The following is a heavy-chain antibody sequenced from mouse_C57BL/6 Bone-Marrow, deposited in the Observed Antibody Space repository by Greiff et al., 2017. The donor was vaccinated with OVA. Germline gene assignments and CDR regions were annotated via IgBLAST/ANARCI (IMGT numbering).Heavy chain of an antibody. CDR1: GFTFSSYA. D-gene: IGHD2-4*01. CDR3: KMITTEYYYAMDY. Sequence: EVQLVESGGGLVKPGGSLKLSCAASGFTFSSYAMSWVRQTPEKRLEWVATISDGGSYTYYPDNVKGRFTISRDNAKNNLYLQMSHLKSEDTAMYYCKMITTEYYYAMDYWGQGTSVTVSS. J-gene: IGHJ4*01. V-gene: IGHV5-4*01. CDR2: ISDGGSYT.